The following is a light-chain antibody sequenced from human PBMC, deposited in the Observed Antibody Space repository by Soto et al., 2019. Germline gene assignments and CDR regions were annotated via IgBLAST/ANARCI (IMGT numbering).Light chain of an antibody. V-gene: IGKV2D-29*01. J-gene: IGKJ1*01. Sequence: IVMTQTPLSLSVTPGQPASISCKSSQSLLFSAGKTYFYWYQQKPGQAPQLLIYEVPNRFSAAPDRFSGSGSGTDFTLKISRVEAEDVGVYYCMQSVQLPRTFGQGTKVEIK. CDR3: MQSVQLPRT. CDR1: QSLLFSAGKTY. CDR2: EVP.